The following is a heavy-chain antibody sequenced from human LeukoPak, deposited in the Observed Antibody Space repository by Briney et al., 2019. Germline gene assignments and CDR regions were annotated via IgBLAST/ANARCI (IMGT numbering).Heavy chain of an antibody. Sequence: PGGSLRLSCAASGFTFSSYAMHWVRQAPGKGLEWVAVISYHGSNKYYADSVKGRFTISRDNSKNTLYLQMNSLRAEDTAVYYCAGGVTRYSSHWFDPWGQGTLVTVSS. J-gene: IGHJ5*02. D-gene: IGHD6-13*01. CDR1: GFTFSSYA. CDR2: ISYHGSNK. V-gene: IGHV3-30-3*01. CDR3: AGGVTRYSSHWFDP.